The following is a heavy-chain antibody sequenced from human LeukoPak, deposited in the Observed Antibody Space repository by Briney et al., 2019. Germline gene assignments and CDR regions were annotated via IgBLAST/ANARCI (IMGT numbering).Heavy chain of an antibody. CDR2: ISYDASNK. J-gene: IGHJ6*02. Sequence: GGSLRLSCAASGFTFSSYAMHWVRQAPGKGLDWVAVISYDASNKYYADSVKGRFTISRDNAKNSLYLQMNSLRAEDTAVYYCARGSSYYDTRGLYGMDVWGQGTTVTVSS. V-gene: IGHV3-30*04. CDR1: GFTFSSYA. D-gene: IGHD3-22*01. CDR3: ARGSSYYDTRGLYGMDV.